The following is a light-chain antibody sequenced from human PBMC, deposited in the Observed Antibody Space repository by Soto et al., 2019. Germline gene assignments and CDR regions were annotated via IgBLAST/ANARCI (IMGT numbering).Light chain of an antibody. CDR1: QSVSSSY. J-gene: IGKJ1*01. Sequence: EIVLTQSPGTLSLSPGEIATLSCRASQSVSSSYLAWYQQKPGQAPRLLIYDASNRATGIPARFSGSGSGTDFTLTISSLEPEDFAVYYCQQRSNWPPTFGQGTKVDI. CDR3: QQRSNWPPT. V-gene: IGKV3-11*01. CDR2: DAS.